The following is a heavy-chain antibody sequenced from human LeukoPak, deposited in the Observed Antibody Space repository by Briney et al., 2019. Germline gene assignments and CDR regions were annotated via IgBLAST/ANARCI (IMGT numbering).Heavy chain of an antibody. D-gene: IGHD6-19*01. CDR3: ARTGYSSGWYLYYFDY. J-gene: IGHJ4*02. CDR2: IYYSGST. CDR1: GASISGSGYY. V-gene: IGHV4-61*08. Sequence: PSETLSLTCTVSGASISGSGYYWSWIRQPPGKGLEWIGYIYYSGSTNYNPSLKSRVTISVDTSKNQFSLRLSSVTAADTAVYYCARTGYSSGWYLYYFDYWGQGTLVTVSS.